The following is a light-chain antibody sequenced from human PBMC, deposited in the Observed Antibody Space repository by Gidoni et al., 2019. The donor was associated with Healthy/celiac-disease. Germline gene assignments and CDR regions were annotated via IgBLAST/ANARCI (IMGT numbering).Light chain of an antibody. Sequence: ESVLTHSPGTLSLSSGDRATLSCRASQSVSSSYLAWYQQKHGQAPRLLIYCASSRATGIPDRFSGSGSGTDFTLTISRMEPEDVAVYYCQQYGSSPMYTFGQGTKLEIK. V-gene: IGKV3-20*01. CDR1: QSVSSSY. CDR2: CAS. J-gene: IGKJ2*01. CDR3: QQYGSSPMYT.